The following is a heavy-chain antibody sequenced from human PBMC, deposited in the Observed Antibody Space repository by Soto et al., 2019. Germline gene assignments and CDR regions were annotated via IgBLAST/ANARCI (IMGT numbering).Heavy chain of an antibody. CDR2: ISGSGGST. D-gene: IGHD3-3*01. J-gene: IGHJ5*02. CDR1: GFTFSSYA. CDR3: ARRSRAFWSGYANWFDP. V-gene: IGHV3-23*01. Sequence: PGGSLRLSCAASGFTFSSYAMSWVRQAPGKGLEWVSAISGSGGSTYYADSVKGRFTISRDNSKNTLYLQMNSLRAEDTAVYYCARRSRAFWSGYANWFDPWGQGTLVTVSS.